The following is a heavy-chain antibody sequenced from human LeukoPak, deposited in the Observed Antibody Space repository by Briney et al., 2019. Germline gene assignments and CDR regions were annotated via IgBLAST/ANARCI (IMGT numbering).Heavy chain of an antibody. D-gene: IGHD6-13*01. CDR1: GYTFSDYW. Sequence: GESLKISCKASGYTFSDYWIGWVRQMPGQGLEWMGIIYPGDSDIRYSPSFQGQVTISADKSINTAYLQWSSLKTSDTAMYYCARLQGQTGSSCNYWGQGTLVTVSS. J-gene: IGHJ4*02. CDR2: IYPGDSDI. CDR3: ARLQGQTGSSCNY. V-gene: IGHV5-51*01.